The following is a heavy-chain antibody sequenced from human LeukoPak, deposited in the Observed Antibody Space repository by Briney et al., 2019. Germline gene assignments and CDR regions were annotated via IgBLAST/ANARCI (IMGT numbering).Heavy chain of an antibody. J-gene: IGHJ4*02. V-gene: IGHV4-34*01. CDR1: GGSFSGYY. CDR3: ASPRLAGSDY. D-gene: IGHD6-19*01. CDR2: INHSGST. Sequence: SETLSLTCAVYGGSFSGYYWSWIRQPPGKGLEWIGEINHSGSTNYNPSLKSRVTIPVDTSKNQFSLKLSSVTAADTAVYYCASPRLAGSDYWGQGTLVTVSS.